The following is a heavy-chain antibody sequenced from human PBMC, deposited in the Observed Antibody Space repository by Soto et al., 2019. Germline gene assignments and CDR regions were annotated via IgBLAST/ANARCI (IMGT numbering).Heavy chain of an antibody. D-gene: IGHD2-15*01. Sequence: SETLSLTCTLSGGPVRAPDWWNWVRQSPDKGLEWIAEVHISGHSNYNPSLRSRVSVSIDSSKNQFYLNLNSVTAADTAIYYCARVRQGCSANNRYFDPWGQGTQVTVSS. CDR2: VHISGHS. V-gene: IGHV4-4*02. CDR1: GGPVRAPDW. J-gene: IGHJ5*01. CDR3: ARVRQGCSANNRYFDP.